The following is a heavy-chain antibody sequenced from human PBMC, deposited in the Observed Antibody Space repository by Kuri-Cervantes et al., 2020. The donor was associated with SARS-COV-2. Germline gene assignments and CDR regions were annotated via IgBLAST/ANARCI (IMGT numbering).Heavy chain of an antibody. J-gene: IGHJ4*02. Sequence: GSLRLSCAVYGGSFSGYYWSWIRQPPGKGLEWIGEINHSGSTNYNPSLKSRVTISVDTSKNQFSLKLSSVTAADTAVYYCARDTYYYDSSGYYRQFDYWGQGTRVTVSS. CDR1: GGSFSGYY. CDR2: INHSGST. CDR3: ARDTYYYDSSGYYRQFDY. D-gene: IGHD3-22*01. V-gene: IGHV4-34*01.